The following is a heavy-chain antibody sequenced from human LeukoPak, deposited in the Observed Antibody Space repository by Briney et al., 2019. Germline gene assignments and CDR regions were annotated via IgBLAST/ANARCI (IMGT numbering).Heavy chain of an antibody. V-gene: IGHV3-11*01. J-gene: IGHJ4*02. Sequence: PGGSLRLSCAASGFTFSDYYMSWIRQAPGKGLEWVSYISSSGSTIYYADSVKGRFTISRDNAKNSLYLQMNSLRAEDTAVYYCASSYDYVWGSYRFWGQGTLVTVSS. CDR2: ISSSGSTI. D-gene: IGHD3-16*02. CDR1: GFTFSDYY. CDR3: ASSYDYVWGSYRF.